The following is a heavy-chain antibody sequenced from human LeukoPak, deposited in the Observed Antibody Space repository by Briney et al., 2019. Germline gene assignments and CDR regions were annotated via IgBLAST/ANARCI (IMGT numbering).Heavy chain of an antibody. CDR1: GGSISSYY. Sequence: PSETLSLTCTVSGGSISSYYWSWIRQPPGKGLEWIGYIYYSGSTNYNPSLKSRVTISVDTSKNQFSLKLSSVTAADTAVYYCARILREVDAFDIWGQGTMVTVSS. CDR2: IYYSGST. J-gene: IGHJ3*02. V-gene: IGHV4-59*01. CDR3: ARILREVDAFDI. D-gene: IGHD2-15*01.